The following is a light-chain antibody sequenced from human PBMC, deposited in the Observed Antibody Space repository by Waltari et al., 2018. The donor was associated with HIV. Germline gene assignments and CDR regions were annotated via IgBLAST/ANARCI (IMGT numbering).Light chain of an antibody. CDR3: QSFDTNNHWV. CDR2: EDY. Sequence: NFMLTQPHSVSESPEKTVTISCTRTSGSIAINYVPWFQQRPGKAPTTILYEDYQRPSGVPDRFSGTLDESSNSASLTISGVKTEDEADYYCQSFDTNNHWVFGGGTRLTVL. V-gene: IGLV6-57*03. CDR1: SGSIAINY. J-gene: IGLJ3*02.